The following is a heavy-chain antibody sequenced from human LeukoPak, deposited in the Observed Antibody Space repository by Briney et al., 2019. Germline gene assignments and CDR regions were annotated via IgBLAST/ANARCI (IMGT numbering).Heavy chain of an antibody. CDR2: IKQDGSEK. V-gene: IGHV3-7*04. CDR1: GFTFSSYW. Sequence: GGSLRLSCAASGFTFSSYWMSWVRQAPGKGLEWVANIKQDGSEKYYVDSVKGRFTISRDNAKNSLYLQMNSLSADDTAVYYCARDQLEALYHYFGLDVWGQGTTVTVSS. CDR3: ARDQLEALYHYFGLDV. D-gene: IGHD2-15*01. J-gene: IGHJ6*02.